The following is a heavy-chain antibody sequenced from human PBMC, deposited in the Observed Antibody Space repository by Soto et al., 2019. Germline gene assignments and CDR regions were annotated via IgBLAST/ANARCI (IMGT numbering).Heavy chain of an antibody. D-gene: IGHD4-17*01. J-gene: IGHJ5*02. CDR1: GYTFSNYA. CDR2: INIGNANT. CDR3: ARGKNDYGLNWFDP. Sequence: ASVKLSCKASGYTFSNYAMHWVRQAPGQRLEWMGWINIGNANTKYSQKFQGRVTITRDTSASTAYMQLSSLRSEDTAVYYCARGKNDYGLNWFDPWGQGTLVTVSS. V-gene: IGHV1-3*04.